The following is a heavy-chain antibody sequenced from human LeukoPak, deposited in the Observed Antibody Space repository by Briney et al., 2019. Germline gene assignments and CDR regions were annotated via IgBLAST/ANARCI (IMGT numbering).Heavy chain of an antibody. CDR1: GFTFSSYG. Sequence: GGSLRLSCAASGFTFSSYGMHWVRQAPGKGLEWVAVISYDGSNKYYADSVKGRFTISRDNSKNTLYLQMNSLRAEDTAVYYCAKAERYSSWRLYYYYGMDVWGQGTTVTVSS. J-gene: IGHJ6*02. CDR2: ISYDGSNK. V-gene: IGHV3-30*18. CDR3: AKAERYSSWRLYYYYGMDV. D-gene: IGHD6-13*01.